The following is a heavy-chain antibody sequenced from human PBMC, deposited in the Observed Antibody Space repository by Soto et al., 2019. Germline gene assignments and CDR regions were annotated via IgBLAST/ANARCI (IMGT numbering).Heavy chain of an antibody. CDR3: ARRPPYSSGWDSFDC. CDR1: GFSLSTSGRC. J-gene: IGHJ4*01. CDR2: IDWDDDK. Sequence: GPTLVNPTQTLTLTWTFSGFSLSTSGRCVSWIRQPPGKALEWLALIDWDDDKYYSTSLKTRLTISKDTSKNQVVLTMTNMDPVDTATYYCARRPPYSSGWDSFDCWGQGTLVTVSS. V-gene: IGHV2-70*01. D-gene: IGHD6-19*01.